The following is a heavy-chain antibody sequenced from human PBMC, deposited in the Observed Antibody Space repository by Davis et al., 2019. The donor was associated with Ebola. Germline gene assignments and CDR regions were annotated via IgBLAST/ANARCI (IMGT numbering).Heavy chain of an antibody. CDR2: IYPGDSDT. V-gene: IGHV5-51*01. CDR3: ARFMVRGVMDYDYGMDV. Sequence: KVSCKGSGYSFTSYWIGWVRQMPGKGLEWMGIIYPGDSDTRYSPSFQGQVTISADKSISTAYLQWSSLKASDTAMYYCARFMVRGVMDYDYGMDVWGQGTTVTVSS. CDR1: GYSFTSYW. J-gene: IGHJ6*02. D-gene: IGHD3-10*01.